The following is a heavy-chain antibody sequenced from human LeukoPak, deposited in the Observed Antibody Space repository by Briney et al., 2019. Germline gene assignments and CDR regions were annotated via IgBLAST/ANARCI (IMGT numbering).Heavy chain of an antibody. CDR3: ARERTGDSSGYYYDGLDY. D-gene: IGHD3-22*01. V-gene: IGHV3-30-3*01. Sequence: GGSLRLSCAASGFTFSSYAMHWVRQAPGKGLEWVAVISYDGSNKYYADSVKGRFTISRDNSKNTLYLQMNSLRVEDTAVYYCARERTGDSSGYYYDGLDYWGQGTLVTVSS. CDR2: ISYDGSNK. J-gene: IGHJ4*02. CDR1: GFTFSSYA.